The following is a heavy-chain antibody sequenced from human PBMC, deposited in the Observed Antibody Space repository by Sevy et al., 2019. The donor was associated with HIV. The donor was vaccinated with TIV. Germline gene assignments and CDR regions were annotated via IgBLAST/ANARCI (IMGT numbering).Heavy chain of an antibody. CDR2: IRYDGSIK. Sequence: GGSLRLSCATSGFTFSSYGMHWVRQAPGKGLEWVAFIRYDGSIKYYADSVKGRFTISRDNSKNTLYLQMKSLRAEDTAVYYCAKDHDYYDSSGYYPLDYWGQGTLVTVSS. CDR1: GFTFSSYG. D-gene: IGHD3-22*01. J-gene: IGHJ4*02. CDR3: AKDHDYYDSSGYYPLDY. V-gene: IGHV3-30*02.